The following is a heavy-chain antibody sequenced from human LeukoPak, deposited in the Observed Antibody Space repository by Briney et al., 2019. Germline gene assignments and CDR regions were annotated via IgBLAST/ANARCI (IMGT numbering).Heavy chain of an antibody. D-gene: IGHD2-2*01. CDR2: ISAYNGNT. Sequence: GASVKVSCKASGYTFTNYGISWVRQAPGQGLEWMGWISAYNGNTNYAQKLQGRVTMTTDTSTSTAYVELRSLRSDDTAVYYCASTRDYNSAAPSVFDYWGQGTLVTVSS. J-gene: IGHJ4*02. V-gene: IGHV1-18*01. CDR1: GYTFTNYG. CDR3: ASTRDYNSAAPSVFDY.